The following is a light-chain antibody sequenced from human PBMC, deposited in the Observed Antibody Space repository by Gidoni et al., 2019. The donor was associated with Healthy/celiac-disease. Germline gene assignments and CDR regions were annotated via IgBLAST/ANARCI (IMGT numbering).Light chain of an antibody. CDR1: QSVSSSY. CDR2: GAS. CDR3: QQYGSLWT. Sequence: EIVLTQSPGTLSLSPGERATLSCRASQSVSSSYLAWYQQKPGQAPRLLIYGASSRATGIPDRFSGSGSGTDFTLTISRLESEDFAVYYCQQYGSLWTFXQXTKVEIK. V-gene: IGKV3-20*01. J-gene: IGKJ1*01.